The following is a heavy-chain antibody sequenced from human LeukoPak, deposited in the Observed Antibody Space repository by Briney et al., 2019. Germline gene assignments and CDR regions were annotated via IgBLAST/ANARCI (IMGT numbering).Heavy chain of an antibody. J-gene: IGHJ4*02. CDR1: GFTFSSYA. CDR2: ISSNGGST. D-gene: IGHD1-26*01. V-gene: IGHV3-64D*06. Sequence: GGSLRLSCSASGFTFSSYAMHWVRQAPGKGLEYVSAISSNGGSTYYADSVKGRFTISRDNSKNTLYLQMSSLRAEDTAVYYCVKGGWRVGATTGFDYWGQGTLVTVSS. CDR3: VKGGWRVGATTGFDY.